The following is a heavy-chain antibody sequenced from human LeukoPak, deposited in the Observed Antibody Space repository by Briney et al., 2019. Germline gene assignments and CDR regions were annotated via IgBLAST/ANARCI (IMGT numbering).Heavy chain of an antibody. V-gene: IGHV4-4*02. J-gene: IGHJ4*02. CDR1: GGSISSGNW. D-gene: IGHD1-14*01. Sequence: PSGTLSLTCAVSGGSISSGNWWNWVRQPPGKGLEWIGYIYYSGSTYYNPSLKSRVTISVDRSKNQFSLNLSSVTAADTAVYYCARGYSSFDYWGQGTLVTVSS. CDR3: ARGYSSFDY. CDR2: IYYSGST.